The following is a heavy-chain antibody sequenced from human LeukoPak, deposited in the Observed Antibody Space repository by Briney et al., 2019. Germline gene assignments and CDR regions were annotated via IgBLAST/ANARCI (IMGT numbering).Heavy chain of an antibody. D-gene: IGHD1-26*01. V-gene: IGHV3-53*01. J-gene: IGHJ4*02. CDR3: ARDNSGFDY. CDR2: IYSGGST. Sequence: EWVSVIYSGGSTYYADSVKGRFTISRENSKNTLYLQMNSLRAEDTAVYYCARDNSGFDYWGQGTLVTVSS.